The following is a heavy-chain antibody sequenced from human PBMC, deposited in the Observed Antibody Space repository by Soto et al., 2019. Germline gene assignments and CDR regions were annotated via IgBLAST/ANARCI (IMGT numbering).Heavy chain of an antibody. Sequence: SETLSLTCSVSGGSTTTGGNYWSWIRQHPGKGLEWIGHIYYSGRTSYTPSLKSRVTISVDTSKNQFSLKLSSVTAADTAVYYCARGYSNAYLCNWFDPWGQGTRVTGSS. J-gene: IGHJ5*02. V-gene: IGHV4-31*03. CDR3: ARGYSNAYLCNWFDP. CDR1: GGSTTTGGNY. D-gene: IGHD3-16*01. CDR2: IYYSGRT.